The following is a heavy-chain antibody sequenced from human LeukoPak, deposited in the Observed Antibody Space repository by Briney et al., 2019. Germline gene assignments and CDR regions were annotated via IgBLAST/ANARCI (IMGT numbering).Heavy chain of an antibody. D-gene: IGHD1-26*01. CDR1: GGTFSSYA. CDR2: IVPIFGTA. J-gene: IGHJ4*02. Sequence: SVKVSCKASGGTFSSYAISWVRQAPGQGLEWMGGIVPIFGTANYAQKFQGRVTITTDESTSTAYMELSSLRSEDTAVYYCARSDSGSYSPSFDYWGQGNLVTVSS. CDR3: ARSDSGSYSPSFDY. V-gene: IGHV1-69*05.